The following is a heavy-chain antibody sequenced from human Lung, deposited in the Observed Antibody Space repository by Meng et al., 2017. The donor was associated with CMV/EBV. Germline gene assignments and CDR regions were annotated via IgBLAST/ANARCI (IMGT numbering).Heavy chain of an antibody. Sequence: GSLRLXXAVYGGSFSGYYWSWIRQPPGKGLEWIGEINHSGSTNYNPSLKSRVTISVDTSKNQFSLKLSSVTAADTAVYYCARSNIVVVVAATLGYYYYGMDVWGQGXTVXVS. D-gene: IGHD2-15*01. CDR2: INHSGST. V-gene: IGHV4-34*01. CDR3: ARSNIVVVVAATLGYYYYGMDV. J-gene: IGHJ6*02. CDR1: GGSFSGYY.